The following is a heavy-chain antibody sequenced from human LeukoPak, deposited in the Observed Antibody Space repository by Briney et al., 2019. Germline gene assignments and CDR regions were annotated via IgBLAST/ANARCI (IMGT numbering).Heavy chain of an antibody. CDR3: ARDTYGSGTYGAFDY. Sequence: GGSLRLSCAASGFTFSSYEMNWVRQAPGKGLEWVSYISSSGSTIYYADSVKGRFTISRDNAKNSLYLQMNSLRAEDTAVYYCARDTYGSGTYGAFDYWGQGTLVTVSS. CDR1: GFTFSSYE. V-gene: IGHV3-48*03. CDR2: ISSSGSTI. D-gene: IGHD3-10*01. J-gene: IGHJ4*02.